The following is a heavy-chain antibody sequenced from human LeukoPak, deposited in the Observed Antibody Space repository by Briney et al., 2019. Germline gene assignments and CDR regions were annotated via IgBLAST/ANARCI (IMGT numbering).Heavy chain of an antibody. CDR2: IYPGDSDT. J-gene: IGHJ6*03. V-gene: IGHV5-51*01. D-gene: IGHD5-24*01. CDR3: ARQGRGYSPYYYYYMDV. CDR1: GYRFSTYW. Sequence: GASLQISCKGSGYRFSTYWIGWVRQMPGKGLEWMGIIYPGDSDTRYSPSFQGQVTISADNSISAAYLQWSSLKASDTAMYYCARQGRGYSPYYYYYMDVWGKRTTVTISS.